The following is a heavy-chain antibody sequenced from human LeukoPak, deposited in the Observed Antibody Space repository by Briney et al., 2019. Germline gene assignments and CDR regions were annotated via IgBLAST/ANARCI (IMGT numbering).Heavy chain of an antibody. V-gene: IGHV1-46*01. D-gene: IGHD2-15*01. CDR3: ARDPVEGSCGGGTSHYNLDS. J-gene: IGHJ5*01. CDR1: GYAFSYYY. CDR2: INPSGGTT. Sequence: ASVKVSCKASGYAFSYYYVHWVRQAPGRGLEWMGIINPSGGTTTYAQKFQGRVTMTRDTSTSTVYMELSSLRSEDTAVYYCARDPVEGSCGGGTSHYNLDSWGQGTLVTVSS.